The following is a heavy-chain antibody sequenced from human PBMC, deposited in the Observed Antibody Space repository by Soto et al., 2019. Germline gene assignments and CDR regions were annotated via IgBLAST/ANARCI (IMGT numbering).Heavy chain of an antibody. CDR2: ISSSSMTI. CDR1: GFSFRSYS. CDR3: ARDGNSYDSSGFWP. D-gene: IGHD3-22*01. Sequence: RRLSCAASGFSFRSYSMNWVRQAPGKGLEWISYISSSSMTIYYADSVKDRFIISRDNAKNSLYLQMNSLRDEDTAVYYCARDGNSYDSSGFWPWGQGTMLTVSS. J-gene: IGHJ3*01. V-gene: IGHV3-48*02.